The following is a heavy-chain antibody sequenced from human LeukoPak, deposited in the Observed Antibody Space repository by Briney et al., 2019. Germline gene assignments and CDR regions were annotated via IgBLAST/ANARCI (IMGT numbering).Heavy chain of an antibody. V-gene: IGHV4-30-4*08. Sequence: SETLSLTCAVSGGSISSDYYYWSWIRQPPGKGLEWIGYIHHSGNTYYNPSLKSRVTISVDTSKNQFSLKLSSVTAADTAVYYCARGRFTIFGVVEAMDVWGKGTTVTVSS. CDR1: GGSISSDYYY. J-gene: IGHJ6*03. CDR2: IHHSGNT. CDR3: ARGRFTIFGVVEAMDV. D-gene: IGHD3-3*01.